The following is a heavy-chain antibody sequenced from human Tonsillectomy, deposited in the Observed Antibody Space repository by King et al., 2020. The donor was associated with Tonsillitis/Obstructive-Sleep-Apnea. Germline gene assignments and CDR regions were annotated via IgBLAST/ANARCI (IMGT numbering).Heavy chain of an antibody. V-gene: IGHV4-34*01. CDR3: ARGLEYSSSTSCYTGKAYYFDY. J-gene: IGHJ4*02. CDR2: INHSGST. D-gene: IGHD2-2*02. CDR1: GGSFSGYY. Sequence: VQLQQWGAGLLKPSETLSLTCAVYGGSFSGYYWSWIRQPPGKGLEWIGEINHSGSTNYNPSLKSRVTISVDTSKNQFSLKLSSVTAADTAVYYCARGLEYSSSTSCYTGKAYYFDYWGQGTLVTVSS.